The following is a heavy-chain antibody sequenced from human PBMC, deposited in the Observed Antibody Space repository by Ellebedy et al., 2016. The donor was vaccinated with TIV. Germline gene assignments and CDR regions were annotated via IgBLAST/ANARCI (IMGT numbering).Heavy chain of an antibody. CDR1: GFIFSTYS. Sequence: GESLKISCAVSGFIFSTYSMNWVRQAPGKGLEWVSYISSSGNTIYYADSVKGRFTISRDNAKNSLYLQMNSLRAEDTAVYYCASRAYGDNVRSWGQGTLVTVSS. CDR3: ASRAYGDNVRS. CDR2: ISSSGNTI. D-gene: IGHD4-17*01. V-gene: IGHV3-48*01. J-gene: IGHJ5*02.